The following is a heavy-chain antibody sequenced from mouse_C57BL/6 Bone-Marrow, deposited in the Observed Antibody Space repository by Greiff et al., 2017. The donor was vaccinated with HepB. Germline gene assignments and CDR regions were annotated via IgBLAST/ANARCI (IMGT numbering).Heavy chain of an antibody. CDR3: ASRYYGSSFVDY. V-gene: IGHV1-22*01. Sequence: EVQLHQSGPELVKPGASVKMSCKASGYTFTDYNMHWVKQSHGKSLEWIGYINPNNGGTSYNQKFKGKATLTVNKSSSTAYMELRSLTSEDSAVYYGASRYYGSSFVDYWGQGTTLTVSS. J-gene: IGHJ2*01. CDR2: INPNNGGT. CDR1: GYTFTDYN. D-gene: IGHD1-1*01.